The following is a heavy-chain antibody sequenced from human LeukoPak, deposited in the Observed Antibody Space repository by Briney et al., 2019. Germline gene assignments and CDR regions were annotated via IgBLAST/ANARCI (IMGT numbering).Heavy chain of an antibody. CDR2: IYYSGST. CDR1: GGSISRYY. V-gene: IGHV4-59*07. J-gene: IGHJ4*02. D-gene: IGHD6-19*01. Sequence: PSDTLSLTCTVSGGSISRYYWSWLRQPPGKALEGIGYIYYSGSTNYNPSLKSRVTISVDTSKNQFSLKLSSVTAADTAVYYCARVRRAVAGFDYWGQGTLVTVSS. CDR3: ARVRRAVAGFDY.